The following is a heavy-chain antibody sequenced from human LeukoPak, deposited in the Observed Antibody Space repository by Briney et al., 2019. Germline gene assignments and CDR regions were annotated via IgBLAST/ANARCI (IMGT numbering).Heavy chain of an antibody. CDR1: GFTFSDYY. V-gene: IGHV3-11*01. CDR3: ARVNRVTAIQELDY. Sequence: GGSLRLSCAASGFTFSDYYMTWIRQAPGKGLEWVSCISSSGSTIFCADSVKGRFTISRDNAKSSLFLQMNSLRAEDTAVYYCARVNRVTAIQELDYWGQGTLVTVSS. D-gene: IGHD2-21*02. CDR2: ISSSGSTI. J-gene: IGHJ4*02.